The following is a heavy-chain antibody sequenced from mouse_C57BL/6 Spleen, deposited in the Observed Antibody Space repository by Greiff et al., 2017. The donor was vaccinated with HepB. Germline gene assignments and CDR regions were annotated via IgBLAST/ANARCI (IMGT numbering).Heavy chain of an antibody. CDR3: TRRVFAY. CDR1: GFTFSDYG. CDR2: LSSGNSTI. J-gene: IGHJ3*01. Sequence: DVKLVESGGGLVKPGGSLKLSCAASGFTFSDYGMHWVRQAPEKGLEWIAYLSSGNSTIYYADTVKGRFTISRDNAKNTLFLQMTSLRSEDTAMYYCTRRVFAYWGQGTLVTVSA. V-gene: IGHV5-17*01.